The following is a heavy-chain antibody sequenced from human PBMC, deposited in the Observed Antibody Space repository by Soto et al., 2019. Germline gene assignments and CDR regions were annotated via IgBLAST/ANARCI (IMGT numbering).Heavy chain of an antibody. D-gene: IGHD3-3*01. CDR3: ARHHMTISAGSPTPQMDF. CDR1: GYTFSGHY. J-gene: IGHJ1*01. CDR2: INSNSGGS. V-gene: IGHV1-2*02. Sequence: ASVKVSCKASGYTFSGHYLHWVRQAPGQGLEWMGWINSNSGGSMYAQKFQDRVTMTTDTSISTAYMELSRLGSDDTAVYYCARHHMTISAGSPTPQMDFWGQGTLVSVSS.